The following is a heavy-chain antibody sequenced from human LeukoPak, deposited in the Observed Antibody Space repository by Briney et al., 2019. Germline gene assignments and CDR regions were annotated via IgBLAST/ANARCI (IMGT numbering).Heavy chain of an antibody. D-gene: IGHD2-2*02. Sequence: SETLSLTCAVYGGSFSGYYWSWIRQPPGKGLEWIGEINHSGSTNYNPSLKSRVTISVDTSKNQFSQKLSSVTAADTAVYYCAARHCSSTSCYKQRLNNFDYWGQGTLVTVSS. J-gene: IGHJ4*02. V-gene: IGHV4-34*01. CDR1: GGSFSGYY. CDR3: AARHCSSTSCYKQRLNNFDY. CDR2: INHSGST.